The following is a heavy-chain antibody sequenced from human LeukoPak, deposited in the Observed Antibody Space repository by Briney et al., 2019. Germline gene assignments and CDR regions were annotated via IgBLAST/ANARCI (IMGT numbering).Heavy chain of an antibody. Sequence: GASVKVSCKASGYTFTGYYMHWVRQAPGQGLEWMGWINPNSGGTNYAQKFRGRVTMTRDTSISTAYMELSRLRSDDTAVYYCARGVLGVTNDAFDIWGQGTMVTVSS. CDR2: INPNSGGT. J-gene: IGHJ3*02. CDR1: GYTFTGYY. V-gene: IGHV1-2*02. CDR3: ARGVLGVTNDAFDI. D-gene: IGHD4-17*01.